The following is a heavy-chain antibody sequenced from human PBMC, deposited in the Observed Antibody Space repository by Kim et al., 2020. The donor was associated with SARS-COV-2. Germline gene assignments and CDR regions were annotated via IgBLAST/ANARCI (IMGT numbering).Heavy chain of an antibody. CDR3: ARDRGSGWVYYYYYYGMDV. CDR1: GFTFSSYS. V-gene: IGHV3-21*04. Sequence: WGSLRLSCAASGFTFSSYSMNWVRQAPGKGLEWVSSISSSSSYIYYADSVKGRFTISRDNAKNSLYLQMNSLRAEDTAVYYCARDRGSGWVYYYYYYGMDVWGQGTTVTVSS. CDR2: ISSSSSYI. D-gene: IGHD6-19*01. J-gene: IGHJ6*02.